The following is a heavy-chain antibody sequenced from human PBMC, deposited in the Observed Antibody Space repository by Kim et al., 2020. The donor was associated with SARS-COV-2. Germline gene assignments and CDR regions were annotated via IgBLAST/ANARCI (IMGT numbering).Heavy chain of an antibody. J-gene: IGHJ3*02. CDR3: AKKSSCYHGDAFDI. CDR1: GFTFDDYA. CDR2: ISWNSGSR. V-gene: IGHV3-9*01. D-gene: IGHD3-22*01. Sequence: GGSLRLSCAASGFTFDDYAMHWVRQAPGKGLEWVSGISWNSGSRGYADSVKGRFTISRDNAKNSLYLQMNSLRAEDTALYYCAKKSSCYHGDAFDIWGQGTMVTVSS.